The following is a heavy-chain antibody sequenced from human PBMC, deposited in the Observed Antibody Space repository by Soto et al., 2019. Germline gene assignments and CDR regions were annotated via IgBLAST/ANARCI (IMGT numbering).Heavy chain of an antibody. CDR1: GFTFSSYW. CDR2: INSYGTST. Sequence: QPGGSLRLSCAASGFTFSSYWMQWVRQAPGKGLVWVSRINSYGTSTTYADSVKGRFTISRDNAKNTLYLQMNSLRAEDTAVYYCARGEGAFTPWGQGTLVTVSS. J-gene: IGHJ5*02. CDR3: ARGEGAFTP. D-gene: IGHD3-3*02. V-gene: IGHV3-74*03.